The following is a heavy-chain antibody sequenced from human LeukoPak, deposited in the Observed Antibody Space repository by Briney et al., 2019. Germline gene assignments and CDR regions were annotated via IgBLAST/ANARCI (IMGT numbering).Heavy chain of an antibody. CDR3: ARDSYGDYEYYFDY. CDR2: ISSSGSTK. J-gene: IGHJ4*02. D-gene: IGHD4-17*01. V-gene: IGHV3-48*03. CDR1: GFTFSSYE. Sequence: GGSLRLSCAASGFTFSSYEMNWVRQAPGKGLEWVSYISSSGSTKYYADSVKGRFTISRDNSKNTLYLQMNSLRAEDTAVYYCARDSYGDYEYYFDYWGQGTLVTVSS.